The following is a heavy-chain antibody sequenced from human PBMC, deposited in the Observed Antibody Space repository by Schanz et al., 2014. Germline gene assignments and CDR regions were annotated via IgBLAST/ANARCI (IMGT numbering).Heavy chain of an antibody. CDR2: IYYSGST. CDR1: GFTSSNAW. CDR3: ARTFYFASGTYHTPNYYYGLDV. D-gene: IGHD3-10*01. V-gene: IGHV4-4*02. J-gene: IGHJ6*02. Sequence: VQLVESGGGLVKPGGSLRLSCAASGFTSSNAWMSWVRQAPGKGLEWIGSIYYSGSTYYNPSLKSRVTISVDTSKNQFSLKMRSVTAADTAVYYCARTFYFASGTYHTPNYYYGLDVWGQGTTVTVSS.